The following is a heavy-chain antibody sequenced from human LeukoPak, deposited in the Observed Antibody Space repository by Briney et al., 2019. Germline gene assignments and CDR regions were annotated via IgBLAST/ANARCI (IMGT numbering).Heavy chain of an antibody. V-gene: IGHV3-30*04. CDR1: GFTFSSYV. Sequence: GGSLRLSCAASGFTFSSYVMHWVRQAPGKGLEWVAVISYDGSNKYYADSVKGRFTISRDNSKNTLYMQMNSLRAEDTALYYCAKENPHNDCWGQGTLVTVSS. CDR3: AKENPHNDC. CDR2: ISYDGSNK. J-gene: IGHJ4*02.